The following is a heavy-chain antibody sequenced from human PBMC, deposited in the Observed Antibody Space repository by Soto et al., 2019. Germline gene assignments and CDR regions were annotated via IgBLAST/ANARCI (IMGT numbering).Heavy chain of an antibody. J-gene: IGHJ6*02. V-gene: IGHV3-21*01. CDR1: GFTFSSYS. D-gene: IGHD4-17*01. Sequence: EVQLVESGGGLVKPGGSLRLSCAASGFTFSSYSMNWVRQAPGKGLEWVSSISSSSSYIYYADSVKGRFTISRDNAKNSLDLQMNSLRADDTAVYYCARDFTTVTPRYYYYGIDVWGQGTTVTVSS. CDR2: ISSSSSYI. CDR3: ARDFTTVTPRYYYYGIDV.